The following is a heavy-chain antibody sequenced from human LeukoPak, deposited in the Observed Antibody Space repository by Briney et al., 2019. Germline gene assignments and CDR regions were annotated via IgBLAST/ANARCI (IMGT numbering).Heavy chain of an antibody. J-gene: IGHJ4*02. CDR3: AKDVVGQQWPENY. CDR2: IQYDGSYK. Sequence: GGSLRLSCAAAEFTFATYGMHWVRQAPGKGLEWVAFIQYDGSYKDYGDSVKGRFTISRDNSKNTLYLQMNSLRPDDTAVYYCAKDVVGQQWPENYWGQGTLVTVSS. D-gene: IGHD6-19*01. CDR1: EFTFATYG. V-gene: IGHV3-30*02.